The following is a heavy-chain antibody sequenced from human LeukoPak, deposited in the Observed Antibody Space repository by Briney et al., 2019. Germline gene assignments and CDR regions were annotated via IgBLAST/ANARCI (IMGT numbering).Heavy chain of an antibody. J-gene: IGHJ4*02. V-gene: IGHV1-2*02. CDR3: ARESEWGYSLPRFDY. CDR2: INPNSGGT. D-gene: IGHD5-18*01. Sequence: ASVKVSCKASGYTFTGYYVHWVRQAPGQGLEWMGWINPNSGGTNYAQKFQGRVTMTRDTSISTAYMELSRLRSDDTAVYYCARESEWGYSLPRFDYWGQGTLVTVSS. CDR1: GYTFTGYY.